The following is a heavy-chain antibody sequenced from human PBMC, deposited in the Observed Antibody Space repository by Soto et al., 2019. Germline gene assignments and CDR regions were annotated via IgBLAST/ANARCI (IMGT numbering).Heavy chain of an antibody. V-gene: IGHV1-69*01. J-gene: IGHJ6*02. D-gene: IGHD3-22*01. CDR1: GGTFSSYA. CDR2: LIPIFGTA. Sequence: QVQLVQSGAEVKKPGSSVKVSCKASGGTFSSYAISWVRQAPGQGLAWMGGLIPIFGTANYAQKFQGRVTITADESTSTAYMELSSLRSEDKAVYYGARYYYYDSSGYYAEADYYYGMDVWGQGTTVTVSS. CDR3: ARYYYYDSSGYYAEADYYYGMDV.